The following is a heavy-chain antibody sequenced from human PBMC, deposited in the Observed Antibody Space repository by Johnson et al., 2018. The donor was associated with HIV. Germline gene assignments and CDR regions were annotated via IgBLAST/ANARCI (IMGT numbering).Heavy chain of an antibody. J-gene: IGHJ3*02. Sequence: MQLVESGGGVVQPGRSLRLSCAASGFTFSNYGMSWVRQAPGKGLEWVSGINWNGGSTGYADSVKGRFTISRDNAKNSLYLQMNSLRAEDTALYYCARGAQWELLIDAFDIWGQGTMVTVSS. V-gene: IGHV3-20*04. CDR1: GFTFSNYG. CDR3: ARGAQWELLIDAFDI. D-gene: IGHD1-26*01. CDR2: INWNGGST.